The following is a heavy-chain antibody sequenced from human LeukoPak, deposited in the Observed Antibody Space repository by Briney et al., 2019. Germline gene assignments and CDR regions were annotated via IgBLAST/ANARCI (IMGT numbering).Heavy chain of an antibody. V-gene: IGHV4-59*12. J-gene: IGHJ3*02. CDR3: ARETVRRSLLSHDAFDI. CDR1: GGSISSYY. CDR2: IYHSGST. Sequence: SETLSLTCTVSGGSISSYYWSWIRQPPGKGLEWIGYIYHSGSTYYNPSLKSRVTISVDRSKNQFSLKLSSVTAADTAVYYCARETVRRSLLSHDAFDIWGQGTMVTVSS. D-gene: IGHD5-24*01.